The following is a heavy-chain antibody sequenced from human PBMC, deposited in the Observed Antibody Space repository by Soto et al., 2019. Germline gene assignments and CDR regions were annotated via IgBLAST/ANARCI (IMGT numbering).Heavy chain of an antibody. J-gene: IGHJ4*02. CDR1: GFTFSSYA. V-gene: IGHV3-23*04. Sequence: VQLVESGGGVVQPGRSLRLSCAASGFTFSSYAMSWVRQAPGKGLEWVSAISGSGGSTYYADSVKGRFTISRDNSKNTLYLQMNSLRAEDTAVYYCAKVSQYSSGLIDYWGQGTLVTVSS. CDR2: ISGSGGST. CDR3: AKVSQYSSGLIDY. D-gene: IGHD6-19*01.